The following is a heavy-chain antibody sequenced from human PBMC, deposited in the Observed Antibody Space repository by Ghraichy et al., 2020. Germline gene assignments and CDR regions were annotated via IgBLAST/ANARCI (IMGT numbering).Heavy chain of an antibody. D-gene: IGHD2-8*01. J-gene: IGHJ4*02. V-gene: IGHV4-59*08. CDR1: GGSISGYY. CDR2: IYHSGTT. CDR3: ARSNGWSDY. Sequence: SETLSLTCTVSGGSISGYYWSWIRQPPGKGLEWIGYIYHSGTTNYNPSLKSRVTISVDTSKNQFSLTLSSVTAADTAVYYCARSNGWSDYWGQGTLVTVSS.